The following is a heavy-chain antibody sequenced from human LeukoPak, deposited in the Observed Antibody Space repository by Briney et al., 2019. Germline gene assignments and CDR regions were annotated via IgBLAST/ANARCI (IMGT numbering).Heavy chain of an antibody. D-gene: IGHD2-15*01. V-gene: IGHV3-9*01. CDR3: ARRGGGIRPEDY. Sequence: PGGSLRLSCAASGFTFDDYAMHWVRHAPGKGLEWVSGISWNSGSIGYADSVKGRFTISRDNAKNSLYLQMNSLRAEDTALYYCARRGGGIRPEDYWGQGTLVTVSS. CDR1: GFTFDDYA. CDR2: ISWNSGSI. J-gene: IGHJ4*02.